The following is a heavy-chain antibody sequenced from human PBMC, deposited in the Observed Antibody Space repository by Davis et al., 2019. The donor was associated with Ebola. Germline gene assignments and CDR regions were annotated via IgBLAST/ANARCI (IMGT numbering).Heavy chain of an antibody. Sequence: GESLKISCAASGFTFSSYGMHWVRQAPGKGLEWVAVISYDGSNKYYADSVKGRFTISRDNSKNTLYLQMNSLRAEDTAVYYCAKDQPDFWSGRKNYYYGMDVWGQGTTVTVSS. J-gene: IGHJ6*02. CDR3: AKDQPDFWSGRKNYYYGMDV. CDR1: GFTFSSYG. V-gene: IGHV3-30*18. CDR2: ISYDGSNK. D-gene: IGHD3-3*01.